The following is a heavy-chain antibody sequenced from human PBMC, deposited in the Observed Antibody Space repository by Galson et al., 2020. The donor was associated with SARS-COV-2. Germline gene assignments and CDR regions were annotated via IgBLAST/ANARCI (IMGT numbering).Heavy chain of an antibody. J-gene: IGHJ4*02. Sequence: GGSLRLSCAVTGFTFSTYWMHSVRQAPGNGLEWLSRITSDGSSTNYADFLKGRFTISRDNAKNTLYLQMNNLKTEDTAVYYCASENPTNSHHFDYWGQGTLVTVSS. D-gene: IGHD1-1*01. CDR2: ITSDGSST. V-gene: IGHV3-74*01. CDR1: GFTFSTYW. CDR3: ASENPTNSHHFDY.